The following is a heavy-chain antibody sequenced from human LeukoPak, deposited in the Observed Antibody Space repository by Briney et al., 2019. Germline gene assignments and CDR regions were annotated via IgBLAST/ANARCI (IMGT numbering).Heavy chain of an antibody. Sequence: PGGSLRLSCAASGFTFSDSWMSWVRQAPGKGLEWVANIKEDGGANFYADSVKGRFTISRDNAKNSLHLQMNSLRVEDTAVYYCARDRKGKDYWGQGTLVTVSS. CDR2: IKEDGGAN. CDR1: GFTFSDSW. J-gene: IGHJ4*02. CDR3: ARDRKGKDY. V-gene: IGHV3-7*01.